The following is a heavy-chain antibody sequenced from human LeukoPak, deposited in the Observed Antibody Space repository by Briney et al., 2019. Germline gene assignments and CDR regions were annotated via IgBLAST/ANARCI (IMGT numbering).Heavy chain of an antibody. CDR3: AREVRAFDY. D-gene: IGHD4-11*01. V-gene: IGHV3-30*02. J-gene: IGHJ4*02. CDR2: IRFDGSNK. CDR1: GFTFSSYG. Sequence: PGGSLRLSCAASGFTFSSYGMHWVRQTPGKGLEWVAFIRFDGSNKYYADSVKGRFTISRDNSKNTLYLQMKGLRAEDTAVYYCAREVRAFDYWGQGTLATVSS.